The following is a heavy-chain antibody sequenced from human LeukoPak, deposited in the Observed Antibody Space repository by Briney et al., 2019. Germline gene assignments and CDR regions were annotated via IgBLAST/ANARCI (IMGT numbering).Heavy chain of an antibody. Sequence: GGSLRLSCAASGFTFSSYGMHWVRQAPGKGLEWVAVISYDGSNKYYADSVKGRFTISRDNSKNTLYLQMNSLRPEDTAVYYCARLGGYSYGYLDYYYYGMDVWGQGTTVTVSS. CDR2: ISYDGSNK. V-gene: IGHV3-30*03. CDR3: ARLGGYSYGYLDYYYYGMDV. D-gene: IGHD5-18*01. CDR1: GFTFSSYG. J-gene: IGHJ6*02.